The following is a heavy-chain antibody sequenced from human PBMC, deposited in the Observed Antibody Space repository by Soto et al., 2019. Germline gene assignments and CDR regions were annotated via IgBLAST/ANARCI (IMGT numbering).Heavy chain of an antibody. J-gene: IGHJ4*02. Sequence: GGSLRLSCAASGFTFSYYGIHWGRQSSGKGLEWVAIISYEGKKKYYADSVKGRFSISRDNSKNTLYLQMNSLRAEDTAVYYCARGAYSSGWYVDYWGQGTLVTVSS. D-gene: IGHD6-19*01. CDR2: ISYEGKKK. CDR1: GFTFSYYG. V-gene: IGHV3-30*03. CDR3: ARGAYSSGWYVDY.